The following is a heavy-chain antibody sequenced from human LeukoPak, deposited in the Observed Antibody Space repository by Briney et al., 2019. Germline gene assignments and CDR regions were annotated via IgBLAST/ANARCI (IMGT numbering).Heavy chain of an antibody. V-gene: IGHV4-61*01. CDR3: ARVEEAYGSGRRENYYYYYMDV. CDR1: GASISSSTYY. J-gene: IGHJ6*03. Sequence: SETLSLTCTVSGASISSSTYYWSWIRQPPRKGLEWIGYIHYTGSTNYNPSLKSRVTISVDTSKNQFSLRLSSVTAADTAVYYCARVEEAYGSGRRENYYYYYMDVWGKGTTVTISS. CDR2: IHYTGST. D-gene: IGHD3-10*01.